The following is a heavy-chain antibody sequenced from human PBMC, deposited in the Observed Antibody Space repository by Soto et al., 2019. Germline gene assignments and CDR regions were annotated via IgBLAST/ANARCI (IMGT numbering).Heavy chain of an antibody. J-gene: IGHJ2*01. V-gene: IGHV4-4*07. D-gene: IGHD2-2*01. CDR3: ARNPGGGPAAMRAQIIWYLNL. CDR2: IYTSGST. Sequence: SETLSLTCTVSGGSISSYYWSWIRQPAGKGLEWIGRIYTSGSTNYNPSLKSRVTMSVDTSKNQFSRKLSSVTAADTAVYYCARNPGGGPAAMRAQIIWYLNLWGRGTRSPSPQ. CDR1: GGSISSYY.